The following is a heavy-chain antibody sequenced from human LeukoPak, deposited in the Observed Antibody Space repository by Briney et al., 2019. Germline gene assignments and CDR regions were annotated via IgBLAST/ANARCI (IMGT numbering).Heavy chain of an antibody. V-gene: IGHV3-30*03. CDR1: GFTFSSYV. CDR3: AGGYYFDY. J-gene: IGHJ4*02. CDR2: ISYDGSNK. Sequence: GGSLRLSCAASGFTFSSYVMHWVRQAPGKGLEGVGVISYDGSNKYYADSVKGRFTISRDNSKNTLFLQLNSLRAEDTAVYYCAGGYYFDYWGQGTLVTVSS. D-gene: IGHD3-16*01.